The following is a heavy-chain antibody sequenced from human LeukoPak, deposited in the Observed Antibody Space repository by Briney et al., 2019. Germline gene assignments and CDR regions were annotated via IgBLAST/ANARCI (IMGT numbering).Heavy chain of an antibody. J-gene: IGHJ6*02. V-gene: IGHV3-7*05. CDR2: IKQDGSEE. D-gene: IGHD6-6*01. CDR1: GFTFSSYW. Sequence: GGSLRLSCAASGFTFSSYWMSWVRQAPGKGLEWVANIKQDGSEEVYVDSVKGRFTISRDNAKNSLFLQMDTLRAEDTAVYYCARDPYSSTWSYGMDVWGQGTTVTVSS. CDR3: ARDPYSSTWSYGMDV.